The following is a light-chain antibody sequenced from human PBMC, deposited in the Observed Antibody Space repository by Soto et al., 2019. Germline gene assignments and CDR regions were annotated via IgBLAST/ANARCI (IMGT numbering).Light chain of an antibody. CDR2: DAS. CDR1: QSINNR. Sequence: IQMTQSPSTLSASIGDRVTITCRASQSINNRLAWYQQMPGKAHNLLIYDASTLESGVPSRFRGSGSETEFTLNISGLQPDDFATYYCQQFIDGWTFGQGTKVEIK. J-gene: IGKJ1*01. CDR3: QQFIDGWT. V-gene: IGKV1-5*01.